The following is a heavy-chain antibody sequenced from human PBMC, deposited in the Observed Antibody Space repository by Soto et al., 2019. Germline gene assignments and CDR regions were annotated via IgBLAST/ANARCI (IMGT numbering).Heavy chain of an antibody. CDR3: ARVWYTSSWPHFDY. Sequence: GGSLRLSCAASGFTFSSYSMNWVRQAPGKGLEWVSSITSSSSYIYYADSLKGRFTISRDNAKNSLYLQMNSLRAKDTAVYYCARVWYTSSWPHFDYWGHGTLVTVSS. J-gene: IGHJ4*01. D-gene: IGHD6-13*01. CDR1: GFTFSSYS. CDR2: ITSSSSYI. V-gene: IGHV3-21*01.